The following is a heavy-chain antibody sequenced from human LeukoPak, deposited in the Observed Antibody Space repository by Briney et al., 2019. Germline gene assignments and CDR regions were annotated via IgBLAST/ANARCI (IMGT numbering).Heavy chain of an antibody. D-gene: IGHD3-22*01. CDR2: ISSSSSYI. J-gene: IGHJ4*02. CDR3: AREYDSPDEVYDY. CDR1: GFTFSSYS. Sequence: PGGSLRLSCAASGFTFSSYSMNWVRQAPGKGLEWVTSISSSSSYIYYADSVKGRFTISRDNAKNSLYLQMNSLRAEDTAVYYCAREYDSPDEVYDYWGQGTLVTVSS. V-gene: IGHV3-21*01.